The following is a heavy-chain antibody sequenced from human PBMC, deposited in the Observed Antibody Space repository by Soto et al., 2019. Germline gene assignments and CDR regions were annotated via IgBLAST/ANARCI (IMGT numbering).Heavy chain of an antibody. CDR1: GFSLSSTRVA. CDR3: AHSVVAGLGYYFDF. CDR2: IYWDDDK. V-gene: IGHV2-5*02. J-gene: IGHJ4*02. Sequence: QITLKESGPTLVKPTQTLTLTCTFSGFSLSSTRVAVGWIRQPPGKALEWLALIYWDDDKRYSPFLKSRLTIIKDTSKNQVVLTMTHMDPVDTATYYCAHSVVAGLGYYFDFWGQGTLVTVSS. D-gene: IGHD6-19*01.